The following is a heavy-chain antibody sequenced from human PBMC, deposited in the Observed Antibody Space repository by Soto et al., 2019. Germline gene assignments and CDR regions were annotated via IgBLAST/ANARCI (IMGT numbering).Heavy chain of an antibody. V-gene: IGHV4-30-4*01. J-gene: IGHJ5*02. CDR1: GGSISSGDYY. CDR2: IYYSGSA. D-gene: IGHD2-15*01. Sequence: SETLSLTCTVSGGSISSGDYYWNWIRQPPGKGLEWIGYIYYSGSAYYNPSLKSRVTISVDTSKNQFSLKLNSVTAADTAVYYCARIVVVVAEGPWFDPWGQGTLVTVSS. CDR3: ARIVVVVAEGPWFDP.